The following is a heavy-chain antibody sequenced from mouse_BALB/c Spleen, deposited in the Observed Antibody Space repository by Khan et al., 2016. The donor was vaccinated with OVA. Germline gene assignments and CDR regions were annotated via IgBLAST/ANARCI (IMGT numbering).Heavy chain of an antibody. CDR2: IRYSGNT. V-gene: IGHV3-2*02. CDR1: SYSIPSDYA. CDR3: ARGDGGDIDY. J-gene: IGHJ2*01. Sequence: EVQLVESGPGLVKPSQSLSLTCTVTSYSIPSDYAWNWIRQFPGNKLEWLGYIRYSGNTHYKPSLTSLISVTRDTSKNQFFLHLNSVTSEDTAKYYFARGDGGDIDYWGQGTTLTVSS. D-gene: IGHD2-3*01.